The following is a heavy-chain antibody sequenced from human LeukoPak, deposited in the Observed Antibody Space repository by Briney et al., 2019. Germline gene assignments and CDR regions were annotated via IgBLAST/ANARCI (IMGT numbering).Heavy chain of an antibody. Sequence: EASVKVSCKASGYSFTSYGISWVRQAPGQGLEWMGWISAYNGNTNYAQKLQGRVTMTTDTSTSTAYMELRSLRSDDTAVYYCARDVYDFWSGYPYYYYMDVWGKGTTVTVSS. J-gene: IGHJ6*03. CDR2: ISAYNGNT. V-gene: IGHV1-18*01. CDR3: ARDVYDFWSGYPYYYYMDV. D-gene: IGHD3-3*01. CDR1: GYSFTSYG.